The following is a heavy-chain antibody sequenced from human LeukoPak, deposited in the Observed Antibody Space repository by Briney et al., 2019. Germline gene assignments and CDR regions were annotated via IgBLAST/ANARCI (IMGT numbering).Heavy chain of an antibody. CDR2: IYYSGST. J-gene: IGHJ4*02. CDR3: ARQGTVTIDY. Sequence: WVRQPPGKGLEWIGSIYYSGSTYYNPSLKSRVTISVDTSKNQFSLKLSSVTAADTAVYYCARQGTVTIDYWGQGTLVTVSS. V-gene: IGHV4-39*01. D-gene: IGHD4-17*01.